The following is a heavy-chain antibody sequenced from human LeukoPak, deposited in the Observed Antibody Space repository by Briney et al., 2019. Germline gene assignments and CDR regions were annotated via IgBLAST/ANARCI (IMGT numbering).Heavy chain of an antibody. Sequence: SETLSLTCTVSGGSISSYYWSWIRQPPGKGLEWIGYIYYSGSTNYNPSLKSRVTISVDTSKNQFSLKLSSVTAADTAVYYCARTTTQRVKDYYYYYVDVWGKGTTVTVSS. CDR2: IYYSGST. V-gene: IGHV4-59*01. CDR1: GGSISSYY. J-gene: IGHJ6*03. CDR3: ARTTTQRVKDYYYYYVDV. D-gene: IGHD1-1*01.